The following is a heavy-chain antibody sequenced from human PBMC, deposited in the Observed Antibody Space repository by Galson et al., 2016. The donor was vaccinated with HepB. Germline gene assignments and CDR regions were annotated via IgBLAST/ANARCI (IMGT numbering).Heavy chain of an antibody. D-gene: IGHD3-10*01. V-gene: IGHV4-4*02. Sequence: SETLSLTCAVSGGSISSVNWWSWVRQPPGKGLEWIGEIYHRGDTNYNPSLKSRVTISVDTSKNQFSLNVRSLTAADTALYYRARRGVRGVLDPWGHGTLVTVSS. CDR1: GGSISSVNW. CDR3: ARRGVRGVLDP. CDR2: IYHRGDT. J-gene: IGHJ5*02.